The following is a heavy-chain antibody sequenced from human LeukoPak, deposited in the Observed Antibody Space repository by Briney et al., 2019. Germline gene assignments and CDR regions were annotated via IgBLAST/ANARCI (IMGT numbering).Heavy chain of an antibody. Sequence: PSQTLSLTCAVSGGSISSGGYSWSWIRQPPGKGLEWIGEINHSGSTNYNPSLKSRVTISVDTSKNQFSLKLSSVTAADTAVYYCARYGDFQTTSGYYGMDVWGQGTTVTVSS. V-gene: IGHV4-30-2*01. CDR3: ARYGDFQTTSGYYGMDV. J-gene: IGHJ6*02. CDR2: INHSGST. D-gene: IGHD4-17*01. CDR1: GGSISSGGYS.